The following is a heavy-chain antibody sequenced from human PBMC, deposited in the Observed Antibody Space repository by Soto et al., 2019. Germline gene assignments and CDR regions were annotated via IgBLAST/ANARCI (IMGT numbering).Heavy chain of an antibody. CDR3: AREGYSSGWYGKNWFDP. CDR2: IYYSGST. CDR1: GGSISSSSYY. Sequence: ETLSLTCTVSGGSISSSSYYWGWIRQPPGKGLEWIGSIYYSGSTYYNPSLKSRVTISVDTSKNQFSLKLSSVTAADTAVYYCAREGYSSGWYGKNWFDPWGQGTLVTVSS. V-gene: IGHV4-39*07. D-gene: IGHD6-19*01. J-gene: IGHJ5*02.